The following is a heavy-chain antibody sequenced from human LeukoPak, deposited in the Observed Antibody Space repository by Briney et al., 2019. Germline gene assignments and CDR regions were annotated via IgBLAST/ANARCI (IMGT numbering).Heavy chain of an antibody. CDR1: GYTFTSYD. CDR2: MNPNSGNT. D-gene: IGHD6-19*01. V-gene: IGHV1-8*03. J-gene: IGHJ6*03. CDR3: ARGVSGCCFPHYYDYYMDV. Sequence: ASVKVSCKASGYTFTSYDINWVRQATGQGLEWMGWMNPNSGNTGYAQKFQGRVTITRNTSISTAYMELSSLRSEDTAVYYCARGVSGCCFPHYYDYYMDVWGKGTTVTVSS.